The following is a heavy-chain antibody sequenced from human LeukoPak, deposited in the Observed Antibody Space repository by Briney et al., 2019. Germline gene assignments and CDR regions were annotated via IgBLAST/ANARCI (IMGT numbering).Heavy chain of an antibody. Sequence: SETLSLTCTVSGGSISSSSYYWGWIRQPPGKGVEWIGSIYYSGSTYYNPSLKSRVTISVDTSKNQFSLKLSSVTAADTAVYYCATPTGVRLLDAFDIWGQGTMVTVSS. V-gene: IGHV4-39*01. CDR1: GGSISSSSYY. J-gene: IGHJ3*02. CDR3: ATPTGVRLLDAFDI. CDR2: IYYSGST. D-gene: IGHD4/OR15-4a*01.